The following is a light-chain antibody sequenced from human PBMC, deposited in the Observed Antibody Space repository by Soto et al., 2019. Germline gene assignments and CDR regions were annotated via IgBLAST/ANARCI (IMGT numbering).Light chain of an antibody. Sequence: QSVLTQPPSASGTPGQRVTFSCSGSSSNIGSNYVYWYQQLTGTAPKLLIYRNNQRPSGVPDRFSGSKSGTSASLAISGLRSDDEADYYCAAWDDSLSGVVFGGGTKLTVL. CDR3: AAWDDSLSGVV. CDR2: RNN. V-gene: IGLV1-47*01. J-gene: IGLJ2*01. CDR1: SSNIGSNY.